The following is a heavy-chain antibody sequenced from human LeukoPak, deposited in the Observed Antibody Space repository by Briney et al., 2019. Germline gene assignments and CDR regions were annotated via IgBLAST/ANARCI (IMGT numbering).Heavy chain of an antibody. CDR2: IDSDGSTT. CDR1: RFTFNNYW. CDR3: VRDRIGFDP. J-gene: IGHJ5*02. D-gene: IGHD3-16*02. Sequence: QSGGSLRLSCAASRFTFNNYWMHWVRQAPGKGLVWVSHIDSDGSTTSYADSVKGRFTVSRDNAKNTVFLQMNSLRAEDTAVYYCVRDRIGFDPWGQGTLVTVSS. V-gene: IGHV3-74*01.